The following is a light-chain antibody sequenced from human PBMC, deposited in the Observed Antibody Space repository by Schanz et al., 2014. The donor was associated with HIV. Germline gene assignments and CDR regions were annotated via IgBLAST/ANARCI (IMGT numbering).Light chain of an antibody. CDR2: GAS. Sequence: EVVMTQSPATLSVSPGERATLSCRASQSVRSDLAWYQQRPGQAPSLLIYGASTRATGVPARFSGGGSGTDFTLTISSLQSEDFALYYCLHYNGWPTFGQGTRLEIK. V-gene: IGKV3-15*01. CDR3: LHYNGWPT. J-gene: IGKJ5*01. CDR1: QSVRSD.